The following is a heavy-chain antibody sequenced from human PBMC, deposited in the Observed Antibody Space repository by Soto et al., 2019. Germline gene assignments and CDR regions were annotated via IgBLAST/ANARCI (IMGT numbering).Heavy chain of an antibody. CDR3: ARGGMLTFGGYIVY. CDR2: ISAYNGDT. J-gene: IGHJ4*02. CDR1: GYTFSSYG. Sequence: QVQLVQSGAEVKKPGASVKVSCKASGYTFSSYGFSWLRQAPGQRLEWMGWISAYNGDTKYAQRFQDRVTLNTETSTNTAYMELRSLRSDDTAVYYCARGGMLTFGGYIVYWGQGTRVIVSS. V-gene: IGHV1-18*01. D-gene: IGHD3-16*02.